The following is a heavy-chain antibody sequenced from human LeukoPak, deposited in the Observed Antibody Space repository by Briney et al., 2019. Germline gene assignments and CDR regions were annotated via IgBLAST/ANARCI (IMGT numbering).Heavy chain of an antibody. CDR1: GFTFDDYA. V-gene: IGHV3-9*01. Sequence: GGSLRLSCAASGFTFDDYAMHWVWQAPGKGLEWVSGISWNSGSIGYADSVKGRFTISRDNAKNSLYLQMNSLRAEDTALYYCAKLPFGAGIDYWGQGTLVTVSS. CDR3: AKLPFGAGIDY. D-gene: IGHD6-13*01. J-gene: IGHJ4*02. CDR2: ISWNSGSI.